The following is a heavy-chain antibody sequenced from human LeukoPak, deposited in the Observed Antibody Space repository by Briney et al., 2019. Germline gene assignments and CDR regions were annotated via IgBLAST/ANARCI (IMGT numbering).Heavy chain of an antibody. Sequence: ASVKVSCKASGYTFTSYDINWVRRATGQGLEWMGWMNPNSGNTGYAQKFQGRVTMTRNTSISTAYMELSSLRSEDTAVYYCARAVKSDIAARRGRYYGMDVWGQGTAVTVSS. CDR1: GYTFTSYD. V-gene: IGHV1-8*01. J-gene: IGHJ6*02. D-gene: IGHD6-6*01. CDR2: MNPNSGNT. CDR3: ARAVKSDIAARRGRYYGMDV.